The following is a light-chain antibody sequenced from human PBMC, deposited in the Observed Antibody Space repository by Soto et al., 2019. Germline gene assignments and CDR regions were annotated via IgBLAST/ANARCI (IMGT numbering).Light chain of an antibody. Sequence: QSVLTQPASVSGSPGQSITIPCTGTSGDVGSYNLVSWYQQHPGKAPKLMIYEVSKRPSGVPDRFSGSKSGNTASLTVSGLQAEDEADYYCSSYAGSNNQVFGTGTKVTVL. J-gene: IGLJ1*01. CDR3: SSYAGSNNQV. CDR1: SGDVGSYNL. CDR2: EVS. V-gene: IGLV2-14*02.